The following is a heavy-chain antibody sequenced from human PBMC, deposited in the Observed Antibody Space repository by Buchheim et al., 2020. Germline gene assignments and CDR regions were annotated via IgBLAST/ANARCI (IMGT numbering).Heavy chain of an antibody. CDR1: GFTFRDYG. J-gene: IGHJ6*02. D-gene: IGHD2-8*01. CDR3: TRSVQYGMDV. Sequence: EVQLVESGGGLVQPGGSLRLSCAASGFTFRDYGMQWARQAPGKGLEWVSYISSGSGVIYYADSVKGRFIISRDDARISLYLQMNTLRAEDTAVYYCTRSVQYGMDVWGQGTT. V-gene: IGHV3-48*01. CDR2: ISSGSGVI.